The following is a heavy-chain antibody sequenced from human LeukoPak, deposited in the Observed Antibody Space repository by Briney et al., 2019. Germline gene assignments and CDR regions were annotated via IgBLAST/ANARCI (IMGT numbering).Heavy chain of an antibody. J-gene: IGHJ5*02. Sequence: TSETLSLTCTVSGGSISSGGYYWSWIRRHPGKGLEWIGYIYYSGSTYYNPSLKSRVTISVDTSKNQFSLKLSSVTAADTAVYYCARAYYDSSGLDPWGQGTLVTVSS. CDR1: GGSISSGGYY. CDR2: IYYSGST. D-gene: IGHD3-22*01. V-gene: IGHV4-31*03. CDR3: ARAYYDSSGLDP.